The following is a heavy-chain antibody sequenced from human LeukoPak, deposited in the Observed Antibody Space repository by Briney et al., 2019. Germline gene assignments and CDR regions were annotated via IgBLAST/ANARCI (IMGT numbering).Heavy chain of an antibody. J-gene: IGHJ4*02. CDR2: IYYSGST. D-gene: IGHD6-13*01. Sequence: SETLSLTCTVSGGSISSSSYYWGWIRQPPGKGLEWIGSIYYSGSTYYNPSLKSRVTISVDTSKNQFSLKLSSVTAADTAVYYCAREDSSSWPKFDYWGQGTLVTVSS. CDR1: GGSISSSSYY. CDR3: AREDSSSWPKFDY. V-gene: IGHV4-39*07.